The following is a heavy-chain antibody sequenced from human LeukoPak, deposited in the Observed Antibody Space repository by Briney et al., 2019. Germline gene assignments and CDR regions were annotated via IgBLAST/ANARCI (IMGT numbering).Heavy chain of an antibody. CDR3: ARGLEYYFDY. Sequence: GGSLRLSCAASGFTFNYFDMSWVRQTPGKGLEWVAVIWYDGSNKYYADSVKGRFTISRDNSKNTLYLQMNSLRVEDTAVYYCARGLEYYFDYWGQGTLVTVSS. J-gene: IGHJ4*02. V-gene: IGHV3-33*08. CDR2: IWYDGSNK. CDR1: GFTFNYFD. D-gene: IGHD3-3*01.